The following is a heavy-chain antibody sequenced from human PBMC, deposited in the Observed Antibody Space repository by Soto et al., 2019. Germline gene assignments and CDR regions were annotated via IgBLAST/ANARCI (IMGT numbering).Heavy chain of an antibody. CDR1: GFTVSSNY. CDR2: IYSGGRT. J-gene: IGHJ4*02. V-gene: IGHV3-53*02. CDR3: AREAISSDYFDY. D-gene: IGHD3-22*01. Sequence: EVQLVETGGGLIQPGGSLRLSCAASGFTVSSNYMSWVRQAPGQGLEWVSFIYSGGRTYYADSVKGRFTISRDNSKNTLYLQMNGLRAEDTAVYYCAREAISSDYFDYWGQGTLVIVSS.